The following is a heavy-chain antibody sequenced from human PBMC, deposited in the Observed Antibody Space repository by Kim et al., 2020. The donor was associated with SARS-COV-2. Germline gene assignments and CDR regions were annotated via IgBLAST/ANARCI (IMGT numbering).Heavy chain of an antibody. CDR3: ARRLGGIAVAGIDY. CDR2: IYYSGST. J-gene: IGHJ4*02. Sequence: SETLSLTCTVSGGSISSSSYYWGWIHQPPGKGLEWIGSIYYSGSTYYNPSLKSRVTISVDTSKNQFSLKLSSVTAADTAVYYCARRLGGIAVAGIDYWGQGTLVTVSS. V-gene: IGHV4-39*01. CDR1: GGSISSSSYY. D-gene: IGHD6-19*01.